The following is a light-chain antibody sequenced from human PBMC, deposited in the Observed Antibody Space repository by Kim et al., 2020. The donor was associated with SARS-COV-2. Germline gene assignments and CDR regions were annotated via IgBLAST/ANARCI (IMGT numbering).Light chain of an antibody. Sequence: ELTQPPSASGTPGQRVTISCSGSSSNIGSNYVYWYQQLPGTAPKLLIYRNNQRPSGVPDRFSGSKSGTSASLAISGLRSEDEADYYCAAWDDSLSVLYLFGTRTKVTVL. CDR3: AAWDDSLSVLYL. CDR2: RNN. CDR1: SSNIGSNY. V-gene: IGLV1-47*01. J-gene: IGLJ1*01.